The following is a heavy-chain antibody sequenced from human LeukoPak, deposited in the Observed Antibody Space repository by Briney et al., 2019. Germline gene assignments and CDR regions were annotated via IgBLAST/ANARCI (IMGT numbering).Heavy chain of an antibody. V-gene: IGHV5-51*01. CDR2: IYPGDSDT. D-gene: IGHD6-6*01. J-gene: IGHJ3*02. Sequence: GESQKISCKGSGYSFTSYWIGWVRQMPGKGLEWMGIIYPGDSDTRYSPSFQGQVTISADKSISTAYLQWSSLKASDTAMYYCASLDSSSSGAFDIWGQGTMVTVSS. CDR3: ASLDSSSSGAFDI. CDR1: GYSFTSYW.